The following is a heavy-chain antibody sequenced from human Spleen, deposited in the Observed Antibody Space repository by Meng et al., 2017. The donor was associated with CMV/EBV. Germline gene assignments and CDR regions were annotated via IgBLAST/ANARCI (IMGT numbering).Heavy chain of an antibody. CDR2: ISYDGSNK. D-gene: IGHD3-16*01. J-gene: IGHJ4*02. Sequence: VQLLEFGGDLVQPGESLRLSCAASDFTFSNYGMSWVRQAPGKGLEWVAVISYDGSNKYYADSVKGRFTISRDNSKNTLYLQMNSLRAEDTAVYYCARDGGPFDYWGQGTLVTVSS. V-gene: IGHV3-30*03. CDR1: DFTFSNYG. CDR3: ARDGGPFDY.